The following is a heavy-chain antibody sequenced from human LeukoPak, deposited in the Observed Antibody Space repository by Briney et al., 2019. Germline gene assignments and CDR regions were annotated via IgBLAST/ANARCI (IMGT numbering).Heavy chain of an antibody. D-gene: IGHD6-19*01. J-gene: IGHJ4*02. CDR2: IYSGGST. CDR3: AKGKDSVAGATNDY. CDR1: GFTVSRKY. V-gene: IGHV3-53*01. Sequence: PGGSLRLSCAASGFTVSRKYMSWVRQAPGKGLEWVSLIYSGGSTSYADSVKGRFTISRDNAKNSLYLQMNSLRAEDTAVYYCAKGKDSVAGATNDYWGQGTLVTVSS.